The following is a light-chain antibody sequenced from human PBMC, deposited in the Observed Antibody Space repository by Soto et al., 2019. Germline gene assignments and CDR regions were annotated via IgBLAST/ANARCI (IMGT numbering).Light chain of an antibody. V-gene: IGKV3D-20*02. Sequence: EIVLTQSPGTLSLSPGERATLSCRASQTVSSSFLAWYQQKPGQAPRLFIYGASSRATGIPARFSGSGSGTDFTLTISSLEPEDFAVYYCQQRSNWPPSITFGQGTRLEI. J-gene: IGKJ5*01. CDR3: QQRSNWPPSIT. CDR2: GAS. CDR1: QTVSSSF.